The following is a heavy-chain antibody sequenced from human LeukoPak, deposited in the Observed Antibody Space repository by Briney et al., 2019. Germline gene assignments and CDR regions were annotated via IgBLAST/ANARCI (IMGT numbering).Heavy chain of an antibody. Sequence: GGSLRLSCAASAFTFSSYTMYWVRQAPGKGLEWVAVISYDGSNKYYADSVKGRFSISRDNSKNPLYLQMNSLRTEDTAVYYCAKVAYVFWSGYSPPYYFDYWGQGTLVTVSS. CDR3: AKVAYVFWSGYSPPYYFDY. V-gene: IGHV3-30-3*01. CDR1: AFTFSSYT. J-gene: IGHJ4*02. CDR2: ISYDGSNK. D-gene: IGHD3-3*01.